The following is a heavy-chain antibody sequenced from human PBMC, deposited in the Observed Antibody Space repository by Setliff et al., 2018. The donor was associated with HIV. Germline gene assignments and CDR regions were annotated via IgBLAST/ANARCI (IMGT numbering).Heavy chain of an antibody. CDR3: ARYGGNSFWFDP. D-gene: IGHD2-21*01. V-gene: IGHV4-38-2*01. J-gene: IGHJ5*02. Sequence: SETLSLTCVVSGYSISSGCYWGWIRQPPGTGLEWIGSFYHSTTYYNPSLKSRVTISVDTSKNQFSLKLISVTAADTAVYYCARYGGNSFWFDPWGQGTLVTVSS. CDR2: FYHSTT. CDR1: GYSISSGCY.